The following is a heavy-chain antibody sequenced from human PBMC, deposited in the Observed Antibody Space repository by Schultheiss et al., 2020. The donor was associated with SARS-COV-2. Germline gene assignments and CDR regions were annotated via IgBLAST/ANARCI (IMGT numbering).Heavy chain of an antibody. Sequence: GGSLRLSCAASGFTFSSYSMNWVRQAPGKGLEWVSSISSSSSYIYYADSVKGRFTISRDNAKNSLYLQMNSLRAEDTAVYYCARAHYYGSGSQLPHVWGKGTTVTVSS. CDR2: ISSSSSYI. J-gene: IGHJ6*04. CDR1: GFTFSSYS. D-gene: IGHD3-10*01. CDR3: ARAHYYGSGSQLPHV. V-gene: IGHV3-21*01.